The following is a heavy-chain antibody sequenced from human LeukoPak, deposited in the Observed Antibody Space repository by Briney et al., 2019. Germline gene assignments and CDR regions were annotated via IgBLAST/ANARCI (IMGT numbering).Heavy chain of an antibody. CDR1: GYICTGYY. CDR3: ARAEVGGYYYDSSGF. CDR2: INPNSGGT. J-gene: IGHJ4*02. D-gene: IGHD3-22*01. Sequence: ASVKVYCKASGYICTGYYMYWVRQANGYGLESMGWINPNSGGTTYAQKFQGRVTMTRDTSISTAYMELSRLRSDDTAVYYCARAEVGGYYYDSSGFWGQGTLVTVSS. V-gene: IGHV1-2*02.